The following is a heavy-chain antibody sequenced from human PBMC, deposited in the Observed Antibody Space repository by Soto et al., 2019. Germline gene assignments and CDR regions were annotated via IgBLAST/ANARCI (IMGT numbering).Heavy chain of an antibody. CDR2: IYYSGNT. CDR1: GASISSHY. Sequence: SETLSLTCTVSGASISSHYWSWIRQPPGKELEWIGYIYYSGNTNYNPSLKGRATISLDTSKNQFSLRLRSVTAADTAVYYCANLRANYFDYWGQGTLVTVSS. J-gene: IGHJ4*01. CDR3: ANLRANYFDY. V-gene: IGHV4-59*11.